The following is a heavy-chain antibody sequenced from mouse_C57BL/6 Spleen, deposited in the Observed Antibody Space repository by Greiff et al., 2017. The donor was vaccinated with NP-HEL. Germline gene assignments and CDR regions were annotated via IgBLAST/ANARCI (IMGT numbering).Heavy chain of an antibody. Sequence: ESGPGLVKPSQSLSLTCSVTGYSITSGYYWNWIRQFPGNKLEWMGYISYDGSNNYNPSLKNRISITRDTSKNQFFLKLNSVTTEDTATYYCAREQGYYYGSSQPWYFDVWGTGTTVTVSS. CDR2: ISYDGSN. D-gene: IGHD1-1*01. CDR1: GYSITSGYY. J-gene: IGHJ1*03. V-gene: IGHV3-6*01. CDR3: AREQGYYYGSSQPWYFDV.